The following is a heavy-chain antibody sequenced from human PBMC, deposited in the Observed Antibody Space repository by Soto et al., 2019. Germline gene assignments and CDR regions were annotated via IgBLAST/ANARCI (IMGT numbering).Heavy chain of an antibody. Sequence: ASVKVSCKASGYSFTRYYIHWVRQAPGQGLEWMGWINTYNGNTNHAQKLQGRVTMTTDTSTSTAYMELRSLRSDDTAVYYCARGVGSGTYYNQYNWFDPWGQGTLVTVSS. J-gene: IGHJ5*02. CDR2: INTYNGNT. V-gene: IGHV1-18*04. D-gene: IGHD3-10*01. CDR1: GYSFTRYY. CDR3: ARGVGSGTYYNQYNWFDP.